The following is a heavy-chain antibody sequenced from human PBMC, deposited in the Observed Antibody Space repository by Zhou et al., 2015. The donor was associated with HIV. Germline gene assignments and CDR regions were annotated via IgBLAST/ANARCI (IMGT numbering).Heavy chain of an antibody. J-gene: IGHJ4*02. Sequence: QVQLVQSGAEVKKPGSSVKVSCKASGGTFSSYAISWVRQAPGQGLEWMGGIIPIFGTANYAQKFQGRVTITADESTSTAYMELSSLRSEDTAVYYCARVRVAVAGNFNYFDYWGQGTLVTVSS. D-gene: IGHD6-19*01. V-gene: IGHV1-69*12. CDR2: IIPIFGTA. CDR3: ARVRVAVAGNFNYFDY. CDR1: GGTFSSYA.